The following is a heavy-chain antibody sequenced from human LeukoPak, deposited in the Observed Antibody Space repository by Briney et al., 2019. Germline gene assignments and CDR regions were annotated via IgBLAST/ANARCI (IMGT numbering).Heavy chain of an antibody. CDR1: GYSISSGYY. V-gene: IGHV4-38-2*02. CDR3: ARFHTSSWFFDS. Sequence: PSETLSLTCTVSGYSISSGYYWGWIRQPPGKGLEWIGSIYHSGRTFYNPSLKSRVTISVDTSKNQFSLKLTSVTAADTAVYYCARFHTSSWFFDSWGQGILVTVSS. J-gene: IGHJ4*02. D-gene: IGHD6-13*01. CDR2: IYHSGRT.